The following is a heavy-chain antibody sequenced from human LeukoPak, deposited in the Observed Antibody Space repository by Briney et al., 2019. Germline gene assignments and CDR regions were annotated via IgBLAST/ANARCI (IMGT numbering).Heavy chain of an antibody. V-gene: IGHV1-3*01. CDR1: GYTLTELS. J-gene: IGHJ6*02. CDR2: INAGNGNT. Sequence: ASVKVSCKVSGYTLTELSMHWVRQAPGQRLEWMGWINAGNGNTKYSQKFQGRVTITRDTSASTAYMELSSLRSEDTAVYYCARDSPYYYGSGSYYNHPYGMDVWGQGTTVTVSS. CDR3: ARDSPYYYGSGSYYNHPYGMDV. D-gene: IGHD3-10*01.